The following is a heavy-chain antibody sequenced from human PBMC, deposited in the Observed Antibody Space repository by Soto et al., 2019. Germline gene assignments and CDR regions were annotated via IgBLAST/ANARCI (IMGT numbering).Heavy chain of an antibody. J-gene: IGHJ4*02. Sequence: QVQLVESGGGVVQPGRSLRLSCAASGFTFSSYVMHWVRQAPGKGLEWVAVIWYDGSNKYYADSVKGRFTISRDNSKNTLYLQMNSLRAEDTAVYYCARDRVGAPDYWGQGTLVTVSS. V-gene: IGHV3-33*01. CDR2: IWYDGSNK. D-gene: IGHD1-26*01. CDR3: ARDRVGAPDY. CDR1: GFTFSSYV.